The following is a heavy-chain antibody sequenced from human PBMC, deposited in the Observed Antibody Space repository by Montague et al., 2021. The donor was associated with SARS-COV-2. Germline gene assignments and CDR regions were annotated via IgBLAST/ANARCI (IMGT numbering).Heavy chain of an antibody. CDR1: AGSISTNSYH. D-gene: IGHD3-10*01. V-gene: IGHV4-39*02. CDR2: ISYSGST. J-gene: IGHJ5*02. Sequence: SETLSLTCTVSAGSISTNSYHWAWIRQPPGKGLEWIGSISYSGSTYFNPSLESRLTMSVDTSKNHFSLKLSSVTAADTAVYYCARLWDFYGSGSYKNSRFDPWGQGTRVTVSS. CDR3: ARLWDFYGSGSYKNSRFDP.